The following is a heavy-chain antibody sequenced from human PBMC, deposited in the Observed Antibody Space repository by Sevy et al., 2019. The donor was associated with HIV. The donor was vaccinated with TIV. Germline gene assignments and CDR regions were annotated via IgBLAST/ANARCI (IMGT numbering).Heavy chain of an antibody. Sequence: GESLKISCKGSGYTFTNYWIGWVRQMPGKGLEWMGIIYPGVSDTRYSPSFQGQVTISADKSISTAYLQWSSLKASDTAMYYCATYPIVVVPAAEYYFDYWGQGTLVTVSS. V-gene: IGHV5-51*01. D-gene: IGHD2-2*01. J-gene: IGHJ4*02. CDR1: GYTFTNYW. CDR3: ATYPIVVVPAAEYYFDY. CDR2: IYPGVSDT.